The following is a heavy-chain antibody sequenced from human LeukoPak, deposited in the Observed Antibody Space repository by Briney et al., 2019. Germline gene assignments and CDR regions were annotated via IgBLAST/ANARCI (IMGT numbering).Heavy chain of an antibody. CDR1: GGSISSYY. J-gene: IGHJ5*02. V-gene: IGHV4-59*12. D-gene: IGHD3-3*01. CDR3: ARSQYDYDFWSGNKNWYDP. CDR2: IYHSGST. Sequence: SETLSLTCTVSGGSISSYYWSWIRQPPGKGLEWIGYIYHSGSTYYNPSLKSRVTISVDRSKNQFSLKLSSVTAADTAVYYCARSQYDYDFWSGNKNWYDPWGQGTLVTVSS.